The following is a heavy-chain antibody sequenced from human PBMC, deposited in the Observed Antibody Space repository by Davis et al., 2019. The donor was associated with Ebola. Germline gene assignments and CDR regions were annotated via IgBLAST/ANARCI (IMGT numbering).Heavy chain of an antibody. Sequence: SETLSLTCTVSGYSISSVYYWGWIRQPPGKGLEWIGSIYHNGNSYYNPSLKSRVTISVDTSKNHFSLKLRSVTAADTAVYYCARDGNWNGAEYFDYWGQGTLVTVSS. D-gene: IGHD1-1*01. CDR2: IYHNGNS. V-gene: IGHV4-38-2*02. J-gene: IGHJ4*02. CDR1: GYSISSVYY. CDR3: ARDGNWNGAEYFDY.